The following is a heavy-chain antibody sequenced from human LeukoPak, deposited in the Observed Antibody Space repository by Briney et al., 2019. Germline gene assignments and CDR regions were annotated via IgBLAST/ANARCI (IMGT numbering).Heavy chain of an antibody. J-gene: IGHJ5*02. CDR1: VFTFSSYS. Sequence: GGSLRLSCAASVFTFSSYSMNWVRQAPGKGLEWVSSISSSSSYIYYADSVKGRFTISRDNAKNSLYLQMNSLRAEDTAVYYCARDYNGYNWFDPWGQGTLVTVSS. CDR3: ARDYNGYNWFDP. D-gene: IGHD5-12*01. V-gene: IGHV3-21*01. CDR2: ISSSSSYI.